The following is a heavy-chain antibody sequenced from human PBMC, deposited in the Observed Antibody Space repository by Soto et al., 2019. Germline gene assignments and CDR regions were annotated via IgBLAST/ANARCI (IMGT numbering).Heavy chain of an antibody. Sequence: QGQLLQSGDEVKTPGASGRVSCRASGYPFTSYGISWVRQAPGQGLEWVAWISAYNGKRDTAQKFQGRVTMTLDTTTDTAQQELGDLTSADTAVYYCASGRIVASIHDAFEIWGQGTKVTVSS. CDR1: GYPFTSYG. J-gene: IGHJ3*02. CDR2: ISAYNGKR. V-gene: IGHV1-18*01. CDR3: ASGRIVASIHDAFEI. D-gene: IGHD5-12*01.